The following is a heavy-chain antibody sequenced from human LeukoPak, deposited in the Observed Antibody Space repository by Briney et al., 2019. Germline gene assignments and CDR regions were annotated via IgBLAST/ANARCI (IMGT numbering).Heavy chain of an antibody. V-gene: IGHV4-38-2*02. J-gene: IGHJ4*02. CDR2: IYHSGST. Sequence: SETLSLTCTVSGYSISSGYYWGWIRQPPGKGLEWIGSIYHSGSTYYNPSLKSRVTISVDTSKNQFSLKLSSVTAADTAVYYCAGSWFGELSYYFDYWGQGTLVTVSS. CDR1: GYSISSGYY. D-gene: IGHD3-10*01. CDR3: AGSWFGELSYYFDY.